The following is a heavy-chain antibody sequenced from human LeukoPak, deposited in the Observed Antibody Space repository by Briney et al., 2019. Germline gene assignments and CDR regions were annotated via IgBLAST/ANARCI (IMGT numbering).Heavy chain of an antibody. CDR3: AKYISDSVDDALDL. Sequence: PGGSLRLSCAASGFTFSNYAMNWVRQAPGKGLEWVSGISDGGGSIYNADSVDGRFTISRDNSKTTLSLEMHGLRADDAAVYYCAKYISDSVDDALDLWGPGTMVIVS. CDR2: ISDGGGSI. D-gene: IGHD4-11*01. V-gene: IGHV3-23*01. J-gene: IGHJ3*01. CDR1: GFTFSNYA.